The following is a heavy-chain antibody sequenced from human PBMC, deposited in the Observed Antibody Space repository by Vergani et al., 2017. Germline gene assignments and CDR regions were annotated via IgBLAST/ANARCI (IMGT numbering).Heavy chain of an antibody. J-gene: IGHJ4*02. V-gene: IGHV4-38-2*02. CDR3: ARVTGYSYGYAVDY. CDR1: GYSISSGYY. CDR2: IYHSGST. D-gene: IGHD5-18*01. Sequence: QVQLQESGPGLVKPSETLSLTCTVSGYSISSGYYWGWIRQPPGKGLEWIGSIYHSGSTYYNPSLKRRVTISVDTSKNQFSLKLSSVTAADTAVYYCARVTGYSYGYAVDYWGQGTLVTVSS.